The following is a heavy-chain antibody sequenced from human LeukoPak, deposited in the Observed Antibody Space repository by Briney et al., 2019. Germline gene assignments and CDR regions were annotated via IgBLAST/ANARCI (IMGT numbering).Heavy chain of an antibody. Sequence: ASVTVSCTASGGTFSTYAISWVSQAPGQGLEWMGRIIPILGIANYAQKFQGRVTITADKSTSTAYMELSSLRSEDTAVYYCASLDVSYYYGSGRLASYWGQGTLVTVSS. CDR2: IIPILGIA. CDR3: ASLDVSYYYGSGRLASY. D-gene: IGHD3-10*01. V-gene: IGHV1-69*04. J-gene: IGHJ4*02. CDR1: GGTFSTYA.